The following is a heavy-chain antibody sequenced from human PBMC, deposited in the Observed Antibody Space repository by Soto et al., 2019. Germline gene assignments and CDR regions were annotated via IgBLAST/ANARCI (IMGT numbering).Heavy chain of an antibody. V-gene: IGHV3-48*03. D-gene: IGHD2-2*01. CDR3: TRIRVPAAVSLLSIDYYYGMEV. CDR1: VFTFRSYE. CDR2: ISRSGNSK. Sequence: VGSLRLSCASSVFTFRSYEMNWVRQSPGKWLEWVSYISRSGNSKYYAESVKGRFTISRDNARNSLYLQMNSLRAEDTATYYCTRIRVPAAVSLLSIDYYYGMEVWGQGTTGTVS. J-gene: IGHJ6*01.